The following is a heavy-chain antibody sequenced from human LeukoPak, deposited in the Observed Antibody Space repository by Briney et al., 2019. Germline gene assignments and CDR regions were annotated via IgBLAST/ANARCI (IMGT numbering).Heavy chain of an antibody. Sequence: PGGSLRLSCAASGFTFSNYAMGWVRQAPGNGLEWVSAISGSGGSTYYADSVKGRFNIYRDKSKNTLYLPMNSLRGEGTAVNYWAKYYYYGNSGYYGSFSDYWGQGTLVTVSS. CDR1: GFTFSNYA. CDR3: AKYYYYGNSGYYGSFSDY. CDR2: ISGSGGST. V-gene: IGHV3-23*01. J-gene: IGHJ4*02. D-gene: IGHD3-22*01.